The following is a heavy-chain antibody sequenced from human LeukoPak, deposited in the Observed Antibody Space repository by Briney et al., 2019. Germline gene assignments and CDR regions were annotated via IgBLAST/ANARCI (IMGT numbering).Heavy chain of an antibody. Sequence: GGSLRLSCAASGFTLSSYNMNWVRQAPSKGLDWVSSISSRNTYIYYADSVEGRFTITIDNAKNALYLQMNSLRAEDTAVYYCARSIIARRMVDYWGQGTLVTVSS. CDR2: ISSRNTYI. D-gene: IGHD6-6*01. CDR1: GFTLSSYN. J-gene: IGHJ4*02. V-gene: IGHV3-21*01. CDR3: ARSIIARRMVDY.